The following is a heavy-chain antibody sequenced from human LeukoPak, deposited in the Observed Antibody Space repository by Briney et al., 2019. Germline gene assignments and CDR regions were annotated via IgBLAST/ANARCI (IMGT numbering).Heavy chain of an antibody. J-gene: IGHJ6*02. CDR3: TTERNWELLRPYGLDI. V-gene: IGHV3-15*01. Sequence: GGSLRLSCAASGFNFKYVWMNWVRQVPGKGLEWVGRIRTKIEGETRDYPAPVKGRFIISRDDSKTTLYLQMNGLRTEDSAVYYCTTERNWELLRPYGLDIWGQGTTVIVSS. CDR1: GFNFKYVW. CDR2: IRTKIEGETR. D-gene: IGHD1-26*01.